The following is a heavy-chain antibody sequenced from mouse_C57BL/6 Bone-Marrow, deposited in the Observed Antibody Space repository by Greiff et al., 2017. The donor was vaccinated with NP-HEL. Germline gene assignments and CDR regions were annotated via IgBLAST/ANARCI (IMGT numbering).Heavy chain of an antibody. CDR3: ARRGSIYDGHHWYFDV. D-gene: IGHD2-3*01. CDR1: GYTFTSYG. J-gene: IGHJ1*03. CDR2: IYPRSGNT. Sequence: QVQLQQSGAELARPGASVKLSCKASGYTFTSYGISWVKQRTGQGLEWIGEIYPRSGNTYYNEKFKGKATLTADKSSSTAYMELRSLTSEDSAVYFCARRGSIYDGHHWYFDVWGTGTTVTVSS. V-gene: IGHV1-81*01.